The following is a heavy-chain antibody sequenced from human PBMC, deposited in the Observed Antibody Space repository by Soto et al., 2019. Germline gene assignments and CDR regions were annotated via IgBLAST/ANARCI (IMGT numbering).Heavy chain of an antibody. Sequence: SETLSLTCTVSGGSVSSGSYYWNWIRQPPGKGLEWIGYIYYSGSTNYNPSLKSRVTISVDTSKNQFSLKLGSVTAADTAVYYCARSNAHYDVWSGYFDYWGQGTLVTVSS. J-gene: IGHJ4*02. CDR3: ARSNAHYDVWSGYFDY. V-gene: IGHV4-61*01. D-gene: IGHD3-3*01. CDR2: IYYSGST. CDR1: GGSVSSGSYY.